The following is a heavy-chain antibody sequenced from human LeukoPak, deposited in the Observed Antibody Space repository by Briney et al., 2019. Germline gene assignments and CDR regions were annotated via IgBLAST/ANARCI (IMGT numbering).Heavy chain of an antibody. Sequence: GGSLRLSCAASGFNFNTYWMSWVRQAPGKGLEWVANIKQDGSEKFYVDSMKGRFTISRDNSKNSLYLQMNSLRAEDTAMYYCASPYGSGSLSGHDAFDMWGQGTMVTVSS. CDR2: IKQDGSEK. CDR3: ASPYGSGSLSGHDAFDM. J-gene: IGHJ3*02. V-gene: IGHV3-7*01. CDR1: GFNFNTYW. D-gene: IGHD3-10*01.